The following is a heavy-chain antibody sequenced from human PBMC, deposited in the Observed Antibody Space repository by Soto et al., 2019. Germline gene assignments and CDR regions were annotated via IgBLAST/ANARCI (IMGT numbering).Heavy chain of an antibody. Sequence: SETLSLTCAVYGGSFSGYYRSWIRQPPGKGVEWIGEINHSGSTNYNPSLKSRVTISVDTSKNQFSLILSSVTAADTAVYYCASMWSGYNSHWGQGPLVTVS. J-gene: IGHJ4*02. D-gene: IGHD6-25*01. CDR3: ASMWSGYNSH. CDR1: GGSFSGYY. V-gene: IGHV4-34*01. CDR2: INHSGST.